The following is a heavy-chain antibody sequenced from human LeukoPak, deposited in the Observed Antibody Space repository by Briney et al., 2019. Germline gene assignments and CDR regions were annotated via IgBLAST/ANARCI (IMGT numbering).Heavy chain of an antibody. J-gene: IGHJ4*02. D-gene: IGHD2-2*01. CDR2: ISSSSSYI. Sequence: GGSLRLSCAASGFTFSSYSMNWVRQAPGKGLEWVSSISSSSSYIYYADSVKGRFTISRDSAKNSLYLQMNSLRAEDTAVYYCARTHGPGYCSSTSCYCDYWGQGTLVTVSS. CDR3: ARTHGPGYCSSTSCYCDY. V-gene: IGHV3-21*01. CDR1: GFTFSSYS.